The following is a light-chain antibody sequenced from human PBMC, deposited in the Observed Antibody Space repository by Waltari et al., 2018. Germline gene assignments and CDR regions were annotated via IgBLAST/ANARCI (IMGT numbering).Light chain of an antibody. Sequence: QSALTQPPSASGSPGQSVTIPCPGTSSDVGGHNYVSWYQQYPGKAPKLMIYEVTKRPSGVPDRFYGTRSGNTASLTVSGLQAEDEADYYCSSYAGSNNWVFGGGTKLTVL. CDR2: EVT. CDR3: SSYAGSNNWV. CDR1: SSDVGGHNY. V-gene: IGLV2-8*01. J-gene: IGLJ3*02.